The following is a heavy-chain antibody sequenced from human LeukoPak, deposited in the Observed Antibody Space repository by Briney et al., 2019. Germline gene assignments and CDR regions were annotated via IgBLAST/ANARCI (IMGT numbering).Heavy chain of an antibody. Sequence: SETLSLACTVSGGSISSYYWTWIRQPPGKGLGLEWIGYIYYSGGTNYNPSLKSRVTISADRSKNQFSLRLTSVTAADTAMYYCARAPLTTVPNFDSWGQGTQVTVSS. CDR2: IYYSGGT. CDR1: GGSISSYY. J-gene: IGHJ4*02. V-gene: IGHV4-59*01. D-gene: IGHD1-14*01. CDR3: ARAPLTTVPNFDS.